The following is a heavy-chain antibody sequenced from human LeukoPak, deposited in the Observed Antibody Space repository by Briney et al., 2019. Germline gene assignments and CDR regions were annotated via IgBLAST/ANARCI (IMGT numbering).Heavy chain of an antibody. Sequence: GGSLRLSCAASGFTLSGYGMHWVRQAPGKGLEWVSSINPSSNYIYYTDSVKGRFTVSRDNAKNSLFLQMNSLRAEDTAVYYCARDHYNILTGYFSYWGQGTLVTVSS. D-gene: IGHD3-9*01. J-gene: IGHJ4*02. V-gene: IGHV3-21*01. CDR2: INPSSNYI. CDR3: ARDHYNILTGYFSY. CDR1: GFTLSGYG.